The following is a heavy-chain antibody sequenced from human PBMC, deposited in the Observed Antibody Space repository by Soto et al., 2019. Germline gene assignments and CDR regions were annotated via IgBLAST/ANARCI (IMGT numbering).Heavy chain of an antibody. Sequence: SGPTLVNPTQTLTLTCTVSGFSLSGSGMRVTWIRQPPGKALEWLARIDWEDTKLYSTSLKTRLTISKDTSKNQVVLTMTNVDPADTGTYYCARAFYGMDVWGQGTTVTVAS. V-gene: IGHV2-70*04. J-gene: IGHJ6*02. CDR3: ARAFYGMDV. CDR1: GFSLSGSGMR. CDR2: IDWEDTK.